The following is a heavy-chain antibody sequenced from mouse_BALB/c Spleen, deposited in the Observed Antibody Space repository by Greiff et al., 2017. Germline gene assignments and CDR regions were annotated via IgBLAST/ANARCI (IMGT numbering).Heavy chain of an antibody. CDR1: GYSITSGYY. CDR2: ISYDGSN. D-gene: IGHD2-3*01. V-gene: IGHV3-6*02. J-gene: IGHJ2*01. CDR3: ARSSYDGYLFDY. Sequence: DVQLQESGPGLVKPSQSLSLTCSVTGYSITSGYYWNWIRQFPGNKLEWMGYISYDGSNNYNPSLKNRISITRDTSKNQFFLKLNSVTTEDTATYYCARSSYDGYLFDYWGQGTTLTVSS.